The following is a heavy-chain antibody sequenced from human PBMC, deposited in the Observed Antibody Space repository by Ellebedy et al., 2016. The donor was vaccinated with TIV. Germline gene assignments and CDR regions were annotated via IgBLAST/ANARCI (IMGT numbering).Heavy chain of an antibody. J-gene: IGHJ4*02. V-gene: IGHV3-23*01. CDR2: ISNSGEST. Sequence: PGGSLRPSCVPSGFTFNSFAMSWVRQAPGKGLEWVSTISNSGESTNNADSETGRFTISIDNSKNTLYLQMNGLRAEDTAVHYCAKDRIVGARKFDDWGQGTLVTVSS. CDR3: AKDRIVGARKFDD. D-gene: IGHD1-26*01. CDR1: GFTFNSFA.